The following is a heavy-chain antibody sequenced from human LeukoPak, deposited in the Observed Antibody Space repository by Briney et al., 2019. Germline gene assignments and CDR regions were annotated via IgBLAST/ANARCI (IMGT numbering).Heavy chain of an antibody. D-gene: IGHD3-16*02. Sequence: GGSLRLSCAASGFTFSSYAMSWVRQAPGKGLEWVSTISGSGGNTYYADSVKGRFTISRDNSKNTLYLQMSSLRAEDTAVYYCARETYMITFGGVIVPYGYWGQGTLVTVSS. CDR2: ISGSGGNT. V-gene: IGHV3-23*01. CDR3: ARETYMITFGGVIVPYGY. J-gene: IGHJ4*02. CDR1: GFTFSSYA.